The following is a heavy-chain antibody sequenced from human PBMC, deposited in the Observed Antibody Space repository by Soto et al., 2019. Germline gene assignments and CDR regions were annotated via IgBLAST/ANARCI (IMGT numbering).Heavy chain of an antibody. V-gene: IGHV4-59*03. CDR3: VSSRSAIYGDAFDV. Sequence: SETLSLTCSVSGGSISSYFSNWIRQPPGKGLEWIGYIYDDESTNYNPSLQGRVTMLLDTSKNPSYLRLKSVTAADAAVYYCVSSRSAIYGDAFDVWGQGTKVTVSS. J-gene: IGHJ3*01. D-gene: IGHD2-2*01. CDR1: GGSISSYF. CDR2: IYDDEST.